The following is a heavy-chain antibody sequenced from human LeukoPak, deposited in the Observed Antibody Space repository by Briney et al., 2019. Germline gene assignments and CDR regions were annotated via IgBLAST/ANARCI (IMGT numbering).Heavy chain of an antibody. CDR3: ATAGSYRFDY. V-gene: IGHV3-74*01. J-gene: IGHJ4*02. Sequence: GGSLRLSCAGSGFTFSNYWMHWVLQAPGKGLVWVSRMNPDGRTKNYADSVKCRFTISRDNAKNTLVLQMNSLTVEGTAVYYCATAGSYRFDYWGQGTLVTVSS. CDR1: GFTFSNYW. CDR2: MNPDGRTK. D-gene: IGHD3-16*02.